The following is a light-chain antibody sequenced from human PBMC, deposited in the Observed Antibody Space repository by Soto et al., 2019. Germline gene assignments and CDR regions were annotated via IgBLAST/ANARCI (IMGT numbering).Light chain of an antibody. CDR2: GAS. CDR3: QQYVSSPQT. CDR1: QSVRSDY. J-gene: IGKJ1*01. V-gene: IGKV3-20*01. Sequence: EIVLTQSPGTLSLSPGERATLSCRASQSVRSDYLAWYQQKPGQAPRLHIYGASTRATGIPDRFSGSGSGTDFTLTISRLEPEDFAMYFCQQYVSSPQTFGQGTKVDIK.